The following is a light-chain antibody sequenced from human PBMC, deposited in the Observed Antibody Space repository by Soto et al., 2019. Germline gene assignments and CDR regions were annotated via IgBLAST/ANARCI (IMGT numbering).Light chain of an antibody. V-gene: IGKV1-33*01. J-gene: IGKJ5*01. CDR1: QDITNY. CDR3: KQYDKIPPT. Sequence: DIQMTQSPSSLTASVGDSVTITCQASQDITNYLNWYQQKPGKAPKLLIYDASNLEPGVPSRFSGRGSGTDFIFSISSLQPEDTATYYCKQYDKIPPTFGQGTRLDIK. CDR2: DAS.